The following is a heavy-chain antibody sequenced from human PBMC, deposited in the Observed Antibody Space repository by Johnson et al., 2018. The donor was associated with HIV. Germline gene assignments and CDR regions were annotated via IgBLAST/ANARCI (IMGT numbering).Heavy chain of an antibody. Sequence: VQLVESGGGVVRPGGSLRLYCAASGFTFSSYWMSWVRQAPGKGLEWVASIKRDGSEKYYVDSVKGRFTISRDNSKNTLYLQMNSLRVEDTAVYYCVKEGITMEVDIWGQGTMVTVSS. V-gene: IGHV3-7*01. J-gene: IGHJ3*02. CDR2: IKRDGSEK. CDR3: VKEGITMEVDI. D-gene: IGHD3-10*01. CDR1: GFTFSSYW.